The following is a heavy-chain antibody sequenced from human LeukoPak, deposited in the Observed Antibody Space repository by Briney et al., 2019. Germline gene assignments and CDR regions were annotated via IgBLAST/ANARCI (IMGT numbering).Heavy chain of an antibody. V-gene: IGHV1-8*02. CDR1: GYTFTGYY. D-gene: IGHD6-13*01. J-gene: IGHJ6*02. Sequence: ASVKVSCKASGYTFTGYYMHWVRQAPGQGLEWMGWMNPNSGNTGYAQKFQGRVTMTRNTSISTAYMELSSLRPEDTAVYYCARLSNRDYSSWYRYYYYGMDVWGQGTTVTVSS. CDR3: ARLSNRDYSSWYRYYYYGMDV. CDR2: MNPNSGNT.